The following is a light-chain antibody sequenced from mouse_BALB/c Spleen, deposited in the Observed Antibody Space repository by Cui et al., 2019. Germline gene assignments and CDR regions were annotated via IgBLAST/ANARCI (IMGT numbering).Light chain of an antibody. V-gene: IGKV4-58*01. CDR3: QQWSGYPFT. CDR2: RTS. CDR1: SSVSSSY. J-gene: IGKJ2*01. Sequence: ENVLTQSPAIMAASLGQKVTMTCSASSSVSSSYLHWSQQKSGASPKPLIHRTSNLASGVPARFSGSGAGTSYSLTISSVEAEDDATYYCQQWSGYPFTFGGGTKLEIK.